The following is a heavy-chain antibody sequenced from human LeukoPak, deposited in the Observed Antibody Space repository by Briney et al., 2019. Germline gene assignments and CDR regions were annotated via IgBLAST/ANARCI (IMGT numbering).Heavy chain of an antibody. D-gene: IGHD6-13*01. CDR3: AREMELQQLVNPLDY. V-gene: IGHV3-53*01. Sequence: GGSLRLSCAASGFTVSSNYMNWVRQAPGKGLEWVSVIYSDGSTYYADSVKGRFTISRDNSKNTLYLQMNSLRAEDTAVYYCAREMELQQLVNPLDYWGQGTLVTVSS. J-gene: IGHJ4*02. CDR1: GFTVSSNY. CDR2: IYSDGST.